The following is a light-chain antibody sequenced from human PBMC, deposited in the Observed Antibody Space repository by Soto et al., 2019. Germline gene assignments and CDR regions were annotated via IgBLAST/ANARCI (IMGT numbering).Light chain of an antibody. Sequence: DIQMTQSPSSRSASVGDRVTITCQASQDISHYLNWYQQKPGKAPKLLIYDASNLETGVPSRFSGSGSGTDFTFTISSLQSEDIATYYCQQYDNLFTFGPGTKVDIK. J-gene: IGKJ3*01. CDR2: DAS. CDR1: QDISHY. V-gene: IGKV1-33*01. CDR3: QQYDNLFT.